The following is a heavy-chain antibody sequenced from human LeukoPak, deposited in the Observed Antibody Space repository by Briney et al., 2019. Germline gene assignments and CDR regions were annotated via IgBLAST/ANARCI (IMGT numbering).Heavy chain of an antibody. Sequence: GGSLTLSCAASGFTFSNYAMSWLRHATGKGLEWVSSMSGSGGSTYYADSVKGRFTISRDNSKNTLYLQMNNLRAEDTALYYCAKNQGQWLVPVDYWGQGTLVTVSS. CDR3: AKNQGQWLVPVDY. J-gene: IGHJ4*02. V-gene: IGHV3-23*01. CDR1: GFTFSNYA. D-gene: IGHD6-19*01. CDR2: MSGSGGST.